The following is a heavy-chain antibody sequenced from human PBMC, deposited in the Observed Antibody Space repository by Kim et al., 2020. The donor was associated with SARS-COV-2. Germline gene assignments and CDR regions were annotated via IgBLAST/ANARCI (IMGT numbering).Heavy chain of an antibody. Sequence: GGSLRLSCAASGFTFSSYGMHWVRQAPGKGLEWVAVISYDGSNKYYADSVKGRFTISRDNSKNTLYLQMNSLRAEDTAVYYCAKTQGKLAYYYYGMDVWGQGTTVTVSS. V-gene: IGHV3-30*18. CDR3: AKTQGKLAYYYYGMDV. D-gene: IGHD1-7*01. CDR1: GFTFSSYG. J-gene: IGHJ6*02. CDR2: ISYDGSNK.